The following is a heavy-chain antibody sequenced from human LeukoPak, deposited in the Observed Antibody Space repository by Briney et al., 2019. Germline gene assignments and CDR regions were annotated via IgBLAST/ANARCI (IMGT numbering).Heavy chain of an antibody. CDR3: AKVFYYDSSGPLDY. CDR2: ISGSGGST. Sequence: GGSLRLSCAASGFTFSSYAMSWVRQAPGKGLEWVSAISGSGGSTYYADSVKGRFTISRDNSKNTLYLQMNSLRAEDTAIYYCAKVFYYDSSGPLDYWGQGTVVTVSS. D-gene: IGHD3-22*01. V-gene: IGHV3-23*01. J-gene: IGHJ4*02. CDR1: GFTFSSYA.